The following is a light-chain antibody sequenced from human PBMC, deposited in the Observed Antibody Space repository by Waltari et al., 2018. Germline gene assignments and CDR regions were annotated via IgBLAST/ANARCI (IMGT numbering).Light chain of an antibody. CDR3: QQYYATPRT. V-gene: IGKV4-1*01. J-gene: IGKJ1*01. Sequence: DIVMTQSPDSLAVSLGERATINCKSSQSVFYSSNNRNYLGWYQHKPGQPPKLLIYWASTRESCVPDRFSGSGSGTDYTLTISNLQAEDVAVYYCQQYYATPRTFGQGTKVAIK. CDR1: QSVFYSSNNRNY. CDR2: WAS.